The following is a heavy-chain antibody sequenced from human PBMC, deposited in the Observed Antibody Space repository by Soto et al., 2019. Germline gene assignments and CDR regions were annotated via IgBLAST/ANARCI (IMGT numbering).Heavy chain of an antibody. D-gene: IGHD2-15*01. CDR1: GFTFSSYA. CDR2: ISGSGDST. CDR3: ADRAAGLYLDD. Sequence: EVQMLESGGGLVQPGGSLRLSCAASGFTFSSYAMRWVRQAPGTGLEWVPVISGSGDSTYYADSVKGRFTISRDNSKNPLYLQMNSLRGEDTVVYYCADRAAGLYLDDWGQGTMVTVSS. J-gene: IGHJ4*02. V-gene: IGHV3-23*01.